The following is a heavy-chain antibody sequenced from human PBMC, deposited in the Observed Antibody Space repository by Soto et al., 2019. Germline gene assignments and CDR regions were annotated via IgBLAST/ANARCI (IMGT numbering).Heavy chain of an antibody. V-gene: IGHV1-18*04. CDR1: GYTFTSYG. CDR3: AFGTTNYYYYGMDV. J-gene: IGHJ6*02. CDR2: ISAYNGNT. Sequence: RASVKVSCKASGYTFTSYGISWVRQAPGQGLEWMGWISAYNGNTNYAQKLQGRVTMTTDTSTSTAYMELRSLRSDDTAVYYCAFGTTNYYYYGMDVWGQGTTVTVSS. D-gene: IGHD4-17*01.